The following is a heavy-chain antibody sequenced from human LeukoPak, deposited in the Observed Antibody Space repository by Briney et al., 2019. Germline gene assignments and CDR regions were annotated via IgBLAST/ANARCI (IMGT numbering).Heavy chain of an antibody. V-gene: IGHV4-39*02. Sequence: SETLSLTCTVSGGSISSSGYYWGWIRQPPGKGLEWIGTISYGGSTYYSPSLKSRVTISVDTSKNHFSLKLSSVTAADTAVYYCARTIVVLVAATIDYWGQGTLVTVSS. CDR1: GGSISSSGYY. J-gene: IGHJ4*02. CDR2: ISYGGST. CDR3: ARTIVVLVAATIDY. D-gene: IGHD2-15*01.